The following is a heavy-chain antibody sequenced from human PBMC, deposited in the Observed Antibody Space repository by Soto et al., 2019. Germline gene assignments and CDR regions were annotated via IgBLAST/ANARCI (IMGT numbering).Heavy chain of an antibody. CDR3: AKDQFGAVAVLDV. CDR1: GFTFSSHG. D-gene: IGHD6-19*01. J-gene: IGHJ6*04. CDR2: ISYDGSNK. V-gene: IGHV3-30*18. Sequence: QVQLVESGGGVVQPGRSLRLSCAASGFTFSSHGMHWVRHAPGKGLEWVAVISYDGSNKFYADSVKGRFPISRDNSKNTLYLQMNSLRAEDTAVYYCAKDQFGAVAVLDVWGKGTTVTVSS.